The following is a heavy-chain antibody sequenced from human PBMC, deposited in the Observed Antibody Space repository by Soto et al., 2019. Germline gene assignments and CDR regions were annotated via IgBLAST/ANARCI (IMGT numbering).Heavy chain of an antibody. J-gene: IGHJ4*02. CDR3: VRDSHDDY. V-gene: IGHV3-74*01. CDR1: GFTFSSYW. CDR2: IDGDEEGAT. Sequence: EVQLVESGGGLVQPGGSLRLSCAASGFTFSSYWMQWVRQAPGKGLECVSLIDGDEEGATNYADSVKGRFTISRDNVKNTLYLQKNSVRAEDTAVYYCVRDSHDDYWGQVTLVTVAS.